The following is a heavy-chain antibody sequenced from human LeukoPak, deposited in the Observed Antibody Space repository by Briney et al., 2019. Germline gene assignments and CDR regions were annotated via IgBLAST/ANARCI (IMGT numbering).Heavy chain of an antibody. J-gene: IGHJ4*02. CDR1: GFTFSSYS. CDR3: ARDYYDSSGYYHFDY. Sequence: GGSLRLSCAASGFTFSSYSMNWVRQAPGKGLEWVSSISSSSSYIYYADSVKGRFTISRDNAKNSLYLQMNSLRAEDTAVYYCARDYYDSSGYYHFDYWGQGTLVTVSS. V-gene: IGHV3-21*01. D-gene: IGHD3-22*01. CDR2: ISSSSSYI.